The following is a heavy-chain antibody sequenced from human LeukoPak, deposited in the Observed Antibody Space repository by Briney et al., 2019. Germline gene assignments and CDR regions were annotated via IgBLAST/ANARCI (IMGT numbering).Heavy chain of an antibody. CDR3: AKDATPRNSVWDYFDY. D-gene: IGHD7-27*01. J-gene: IGHJ4*02. CDR1: GFSSNIHA. V-gene: IGHV3-23*01. CDR2: IGGPDDT. Sequence: GGSLRLSCAASGFSSNIHAMTWVRQAPGKGLEWVAVIGGPDDTHYADSVKGRFAVSRDDSTNTVFLQMNSLRADDSAIYYCAKDATPRNSVWDYFDYWGQGTLVTVSS.